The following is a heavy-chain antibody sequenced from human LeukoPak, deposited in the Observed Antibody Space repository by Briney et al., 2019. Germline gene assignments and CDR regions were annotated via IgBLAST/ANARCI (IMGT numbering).Heavy chain of an antibody. V-gene: IGHV4-59*06. Sequence: SETLSLTCTVSGGSISSYFWSWIRQHPGKGLEWIGYIYYSGSTYYNPSLKSRVTISVDTSKNQFSLKLSSVTAADTAVYYCAMDYSSSWYLGYWGQGTLVTVSS. CDR1: GGSISSYF. CDR3: AMDYSSSWYLGY. CDR2: IYYSGST. D-gene: IGHD6-13*01. J-gene: IGHJ4*02.